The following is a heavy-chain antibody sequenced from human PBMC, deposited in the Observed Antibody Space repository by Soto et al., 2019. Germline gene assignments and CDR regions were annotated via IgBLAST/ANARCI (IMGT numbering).Heavy chain of an antibody. Sequence: SETLPLTCTVSGGSISSYYWSWIRQPPGKGLEWIGYIYNSGSTNYNPSLKSRVTISVDTSKNQSSLKLTSVTAADTAVYYCARDPAPWGQGTLVTVSS. CDR2: IYNSGST. CDR3: ARDPAP. V-gene: IGHV4-59*12. CDR1: GGSISSYY. J-gene: IGHJ5*02.